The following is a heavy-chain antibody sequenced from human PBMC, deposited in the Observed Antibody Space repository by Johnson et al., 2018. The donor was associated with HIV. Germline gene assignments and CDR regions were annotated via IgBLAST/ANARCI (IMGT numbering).Heavy chain of an antibody. V-gene: IGHV3-23*01. J-gene: IGHJ3*01. D-gene: IGHD2-8*02. CDR2: ISGSGGST. Sequence: VQLMESGGGLVQPGGSLRLSCAASGFTFSSYAMTWVRQAPGKGLEWVSAISGSGGSTYYADSVKGRFTISRDNSKNTLYLQMNSLRAEDTAVYYCAKEGRDWTGGVCYSLAFDFWGQGTMVTVSS. CDR1: GFTFSSYA. CDR3: AKEGRDWTGGVCYSLAFDF.